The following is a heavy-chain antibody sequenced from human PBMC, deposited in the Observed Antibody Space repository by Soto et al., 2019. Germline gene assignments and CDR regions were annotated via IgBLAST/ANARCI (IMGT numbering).Heavy chain of an antibody. CDR3: ARAPYSNAWYRFDL. CDR1: GFTFSSYE. J-gene: IGHJ4*02. CDR2: IKHDGSVQ. D-gene: IGHD4-4*01. Sequence: EVQLVESGGGLVQPGGSLRLSCAASGFTFSSYEMNWVRQAPGKGLEWVADIKHDGSVQYYVDSVKGRLTISRDNAKKQLYLQMNGLRAEDTALYYCARAPYSNAWYRFDLWGQGTLVTVSS. V-gene: IGHV3-7*03.